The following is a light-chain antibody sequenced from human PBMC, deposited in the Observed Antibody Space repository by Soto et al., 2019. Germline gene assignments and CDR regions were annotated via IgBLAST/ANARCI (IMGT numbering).Light chain of an antibody. V-gene: IGKV3-15*01. CDR1: QSVSSN. J-gene: IGKJ2*01. CDR2: GAS. CDR3: QQYNNWPPYT. Sequence: EIVMTQSPATLSVSPGERATLSCRASQSVSSNLAWYQQKPGQAPRLPIYGASTRATGIPARFSGSGSGTEFPLTISSLQSEDFAVYYCQQYNNWPPYTFGQGTKLEIK.